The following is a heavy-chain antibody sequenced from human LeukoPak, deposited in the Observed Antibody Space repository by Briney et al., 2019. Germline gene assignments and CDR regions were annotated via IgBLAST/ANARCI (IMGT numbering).Heavy chain of an antibody. J-gene: IGHJ5*02. D-gene: IGHD5-24*01. CDR3: ARHRGRRGSAFDP. V-gene: IGHV4-30-4*01. Sequence: MASETLSLTCTVSGGSISSGDYYWSWIRQPPGKGLEWIGYIYYSGSTYYNPSLKSRVTISVDTSKNQFSLKLSSVTAADTAVYYCARHRGRRGSAFDPWGRGTLVTVSS. CDR1: GGSISSGDYY. CDR2: IYYSGST.